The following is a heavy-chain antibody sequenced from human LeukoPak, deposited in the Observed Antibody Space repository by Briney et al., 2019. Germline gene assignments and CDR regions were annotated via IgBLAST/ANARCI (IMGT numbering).Heavy chain of an antibody. Sequence: GGSLRLSCAASGFTFSSYSMNWVRQAPGKGLEWVANIKQDGSEKYYVDSVKGRFTISRDNAKNSLYLQMNSLRAEDTAVYYCARDSSWYGKFDYYYYYMDVWGKGTTVTVSS. V-gene: IGHV3-7*01. CDR2: IKQDGSEK. J-gene: IGHJ6*03. CDR1: GFTFSSYS. CDR3: ARDSSWYGKFDYYYYYMDV. D-gene: IGHD6-13*01.